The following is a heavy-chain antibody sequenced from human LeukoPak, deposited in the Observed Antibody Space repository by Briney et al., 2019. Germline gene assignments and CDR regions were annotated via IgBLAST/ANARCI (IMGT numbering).Heavy chain of an antibody. J-gene: IGHJ4*02. CDR3: AAYYDFWSGYTN. V-gene: IGHV4-59*01. CDR2: IYYSGST. CDR1: GGSISSYY. Sequence: SETLSLTCTVSGGSISSYYWSWIRQPPGKGLERIGYIYYSGSTNYNPSLKSRVTISVDTSKNQFSLKLSSVAAADTAVYYCAAYYDFWSGYTNWGQGTLVTVSS. D-gene: IGHD3-3*01.